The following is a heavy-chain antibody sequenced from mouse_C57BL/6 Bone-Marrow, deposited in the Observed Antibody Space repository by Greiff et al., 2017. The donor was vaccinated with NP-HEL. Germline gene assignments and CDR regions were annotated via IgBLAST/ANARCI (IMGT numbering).Heavy chain of an antibody. J-gene: IGHJ4*01. D-gene: IGHD1-1*01. CDR3: ARATTVAYYYAMDY. CDR2: ISSGSSTI. V-gene: IGHV5-17*01. CDR1: GFTFSDYG. Sequence: EVKLMESGGGLVKPGGSLKLSCAASGFTFSDYGMHWVRQAPEKGLEWVAYISSGSSTIYYADTVKGRFTISRDNAKNTLFLQMTSLRSEDTAMYYCARATTVAYYYAMDYWGQGTSVTVSS.